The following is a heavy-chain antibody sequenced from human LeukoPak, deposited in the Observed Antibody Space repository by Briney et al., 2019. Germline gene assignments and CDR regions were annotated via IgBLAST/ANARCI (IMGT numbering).Heavy chain of an antibody. CDR3: ARAWSGGYYFDY. D-gene: IGHD6-19*01. V-gene: IGHV4-39*01. CDR2: IYYSGST. J-gene: IGHJ4*02. CDR1: GGSISSSSYY. Sequence: SETLSLTCTVSGGSISSSSYYWGWIRQPPGKGLEWIGSIYYSGSTYYNPSLKSRVTISVDTSKNQFSLKLSSVTAADTAVYYCARAWSGGYYFDYWGQGTLVTVSS.